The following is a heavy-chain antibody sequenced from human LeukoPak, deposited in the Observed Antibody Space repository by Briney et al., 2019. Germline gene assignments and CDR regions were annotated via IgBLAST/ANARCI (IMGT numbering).Heavy chain of an antibody. CDR2: ISSSGSTI. CDR1: GFTFSSYS. Sequence: GGSLRLSCAVSGFTFSSYSMNWVRQAPGKGLEWVSYISSSGSTIYYADSVKGRFTISRDNAKNSLYLQMNSLRAEDTAVYHCARGALEGMDVWGKGTTVTVSP. V-gene: IGHV3-48*04. J-gene: IGHJ6*04. D-gene: IGHD1-1*01. CDR3: ARGALEGMDV.